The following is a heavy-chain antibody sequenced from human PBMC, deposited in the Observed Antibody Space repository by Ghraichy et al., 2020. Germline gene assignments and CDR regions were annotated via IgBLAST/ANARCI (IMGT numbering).Heavy chain of an antibody. CDR2: ISWNSGSI. CDR3: AKGYGDSPQRSLYYCDY. J-gene: IGHJ4*02. V-gene: IGHV3-9*01. D-gene: IGHD4-17*01. CDR1: GFTFDDYA. Sequence: GGSLRLSCAASGFTFDDYAMHWVRQAPGKGLEWVSGISWNSGSIGYADSVKGRFTISRDNAKNSLYLQMNSLRAEDTALYYCAKGYGDSPQRSLYYCDYWGQGTLVTVSS.